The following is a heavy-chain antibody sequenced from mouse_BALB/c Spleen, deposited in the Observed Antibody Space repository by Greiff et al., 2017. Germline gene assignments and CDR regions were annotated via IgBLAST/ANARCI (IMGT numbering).Heavy chain of an antibody. Sequence: VQLKESGPGLVKPSQSLSLTCSVTGYSITSGYYWNWIRQFPGNKLEWMGYISYDGSNNYNPSLKNRISITRDTSKNQFFLKLNSVTTEDTATYYCARIYYDYGGYAMDYWGQGTSVTVSS. V-gene: IGHV3-6*02. J-gene: IGHJ4*01. CDR2: ISYDGSN. D-gene: IGHD2-4*01. CDR3: ARIYYDYGGYAMDY. CDR1: GYSITSGYY.